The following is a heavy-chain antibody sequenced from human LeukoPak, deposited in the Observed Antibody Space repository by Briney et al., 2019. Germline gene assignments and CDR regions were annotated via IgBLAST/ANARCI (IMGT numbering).Heavy chain of an antibody. CDR2: IKQDGSEK. CDR1: GFTFSSYW. D-gene: IGHD3-10*01. J-gene: IGHJ4*02. V-gene: IGHV3-7*01. Sequence: GGSLRLSCAASGFTFSSYWMSWVRQAPGRGLEWAANIKQDGSEKYYVDSVKGRFTISRDNAKNSLYLQMNSLRAEDTAVYYCARGRIRGTYGYWGQGTLVTVSS. CDR3: ARGRIRGTYGY.